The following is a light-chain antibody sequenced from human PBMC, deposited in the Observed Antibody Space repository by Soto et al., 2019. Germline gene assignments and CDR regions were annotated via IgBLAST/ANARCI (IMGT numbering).Light chain of an antibody. J-gene: IGKJ1*01. CDR3: QQYNNYSWT. V-gene: IGKV1-5*01. CDR1: QSISTW. Sequence: IQMTQSTSTLSASVGDRFTITCRASQSISTWLAWYQQKPGRVPKLLIYDASSLDTGVPSRFSGSGSGTEFTLTISSLQPDDFATYYCQQYNNYSWTVGQGTKVDIK. CDR2: DAS.